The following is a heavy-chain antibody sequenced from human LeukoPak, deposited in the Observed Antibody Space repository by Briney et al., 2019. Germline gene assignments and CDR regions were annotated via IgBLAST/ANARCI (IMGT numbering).Heavy chain of an antibody. CDR1: GFTFSSYW. Sequence: GGSLRLSCAASGFTFSSYWMSWVRQAPGKGLEWVANIKQDGSEKYYVDSVKGRFTISRDNAKNSLYLQMNSLRAEDTAVYYCAKDSDDGDYPYFMDVWGKGTTVTISS. V-gene: IGHV3-7*01. J-gene: IGHJ6*03. CDR2: IKQDGSEK. D-gene: IGHD4-17*01. CDR3: AKDSDDGDYPYFMDV.